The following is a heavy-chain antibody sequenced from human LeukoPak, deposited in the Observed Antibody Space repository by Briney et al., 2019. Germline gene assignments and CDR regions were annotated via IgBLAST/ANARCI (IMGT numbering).Heavy chain of an antibody. V-gene: IGHV3-11*01. CDR3: ARGDFGRYAFDF. Sequence: GGSLRLSCAASGFTFSNYFMSWIRQAPGKGLEWVSYINTIGTTIYYADSLKGRFTISRDNAKNSLSLQMDSLRAEDTAVYYCARGDFGRYAFDFWGQGTMVTVSS. CDR2: INTIGTTI. CDR1: GFTFSNYF. D-gene: IGHD2/OR15-2a*01. J-gene: IGHJ3*01.